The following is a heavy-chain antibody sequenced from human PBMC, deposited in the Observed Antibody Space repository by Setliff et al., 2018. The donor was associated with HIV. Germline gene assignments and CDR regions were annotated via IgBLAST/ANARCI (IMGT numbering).Heavy chain of an antibody. V-gene: IGHV4-34*01. CDR2: INHSGTT. D-gene: IGHD3-22*01. CDR3: ASRPYSYDYSGRVFDF. CDR1: GGSFSGYY. J-gene: IGHJ4*02. Sequence: SETLSLTCAVYGGSFSGYYWSWIRQPPGKGLEWIGEINHSGTTYYNPSVKSRVTISVDTSKNQFSLNLTSVTATDTAVYYCASRPYSYDYSGRVFDFWGQGALVTVSS.